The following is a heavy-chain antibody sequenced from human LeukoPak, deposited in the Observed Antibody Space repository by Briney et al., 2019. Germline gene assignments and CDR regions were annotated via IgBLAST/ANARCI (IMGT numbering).Heavy chain of an antibody. J-gene: IGHJ4*02. Sequence: TGGSLKLSCAAPGFTFSSYSMNWVRQAPGKGLEWVSSISSSSSYIYYADSVKGRFTISRDNAKNSLYLQMNSLRAEDTAVYYCARRYSSGWYGNNYFDYWGQGTLVTVSS. CDR3: ARRYSSGWYGNNYFDY. D-gene: IGHD6-19*01. CDR2: ISSSSSYI. CDR1: GFTFSSYS. V-gene: IGHV3-21*01.